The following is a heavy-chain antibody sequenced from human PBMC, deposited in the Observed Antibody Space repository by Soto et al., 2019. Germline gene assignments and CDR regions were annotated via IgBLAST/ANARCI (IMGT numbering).Heavy chain of an antibody. CDR1: GFTFSSYA. CDR3: AKDRYCTNGVCPHSGRALDAFDI. J-gene: IGHJ3*02. D-gene: IGHD2-8*01. CDR2: ISGSGGST. Sequence: GGSLRLSCAASGFTFSSYAMSWVRQAPGKGLEWVSAISGSGGSTYYADSVKGRFTISRDNSKNTLYLQMNSLRAEDTAVYYCAKDRYCTNGVCPHSGRALDAFDIWGQGTMVTV. V-gene: IGHV3-23*01.